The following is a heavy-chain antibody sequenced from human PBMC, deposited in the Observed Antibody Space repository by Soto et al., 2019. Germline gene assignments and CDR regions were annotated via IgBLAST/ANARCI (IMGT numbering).Heavy chain of an antibody. Sequence: ASVKVSCKTSGYTFTTYYIHWVRQAPGQGLEWMGILNPSGGSTTFAQKFQGRVTMTRDTSTSTVYMELSRLRSEDTAVYYCASRGSSVYFHYWGQGTLVTVSS. D-gene: IGHD3-16*01. CDR3: ASRGSSVYFHY. CDR2: LNPSGGST. CDR1: GYTFTTYY. J-gene: IGHJ4*02. V-gene: IGHV1-46*03.